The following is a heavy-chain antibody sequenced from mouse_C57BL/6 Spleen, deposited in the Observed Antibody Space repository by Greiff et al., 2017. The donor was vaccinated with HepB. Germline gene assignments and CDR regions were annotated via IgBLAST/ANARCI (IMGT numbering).Heavy chain of an antibody. V-gene: IGHV2-2*01. CDR2: IWSGGST. CDR3: ARKDGSYWYFDV. D-gene: IGHD2-3*01. CDR1: GFSLTSYG. Sequence: VQVVESGPGLVQPSQSLSITCTVSGFSLTSYGVHWVRQSPGKGLEWLGVIWSGGSTDYNAAFISRLSISKDNSKSQVFFKMNSLQADDTAIYYCARKDGSYWYFDVWGTGTTVTVSS. J-gene: IGHJ1*03.